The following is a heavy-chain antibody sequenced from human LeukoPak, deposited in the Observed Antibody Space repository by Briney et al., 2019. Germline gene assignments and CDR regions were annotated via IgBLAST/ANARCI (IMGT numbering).Heavy chain of an antibody. CDR1: GFTFSDYY. CDR3: ASQSVT. D-gene: IGHD4-17*01. V-gene: IGHV3-7*03. Sequence: GGSLRLSCAASGFTFSDYYMSWIRQAPGKGLEWVATINEGGRAQYYVDSVKGRFIISRDNAKNSLYLQMNSLRVEDTAVYYCASQSVTWGQGTLVTVSS. J-gene: IGHJ5*02. CDR2: INEGGRAQ.